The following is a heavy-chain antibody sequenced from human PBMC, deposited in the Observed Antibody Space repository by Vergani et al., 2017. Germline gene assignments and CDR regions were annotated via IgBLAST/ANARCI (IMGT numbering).Heavy chain of an antibody. J-gene: IGHJ4*02. CDR2: IHPADSDT. Sequence: EVQLVQSGADVKKPGESLKISCQISGYSFTNYWIGWVRQMPGKGLEWMGIIHPADSDTRYSPSFQGQVTISVDNSISTAYLQRSSLRASDSAMYYCARLYGRDSSGSKYFDYWGKGTLVTVSS. V-gene: IGHV5-51*01. CDR3: ARLYGRDSSGSKYFDY. CDR1: GYSFTNYW. D-gene: IGHD3-22*01.